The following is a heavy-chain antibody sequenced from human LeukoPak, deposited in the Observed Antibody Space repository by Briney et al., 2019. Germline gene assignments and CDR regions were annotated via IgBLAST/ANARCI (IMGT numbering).Heavy chain of an antibody. D-gene: IGHD4-23*01. CDR3: VRDYSVMTPY. CDR2: IKEDGSEK. V-gene: IGHV3-7*01. Sequence: GGSLRLSCAASGFTFSSHWMTWVRQAPGKGLEWVANIKEDGSEKKYADSLKGRFTISRDNAKNSLYLQISSLRADDTAVYYCVRDYSVMTPYWGQGTLVTVS. CDR1: GFTFSSHW. J-gene: IGHJ4*02.